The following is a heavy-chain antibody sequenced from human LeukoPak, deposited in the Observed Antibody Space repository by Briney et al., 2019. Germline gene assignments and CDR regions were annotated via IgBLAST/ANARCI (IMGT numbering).Heavy chain of an antibody. V-gene: IGHV4-34*01. D-gene: IGHD1-14*01. CDR2: INHSGST. CDR1: GGSFSGYY. CDR3: ARGYRSSLINWFDP. J-gene: IGHJ5*02. Sequence: PSETLSLTCAVYGGSFSGYYWSWIRQPPGKGLEWIGEINHSGSTNYNPSLKSRVTISVDTSKNQSSLKLSSVTAADTAVYYCARGYRSSLINWFDPWGQGTLVTVSS.